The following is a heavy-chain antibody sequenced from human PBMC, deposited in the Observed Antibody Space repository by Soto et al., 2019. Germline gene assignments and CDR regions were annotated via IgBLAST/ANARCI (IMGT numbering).Heavy chain of an antibody. Sequence: GGSLRLSCAASGFTFSDYYMSWIRQAPGKGLEWVSYISSSGSTIYYADSVKGRFTISRDNAKNSLYLQMNSLRAEDTAVYYCARDYCSSTSCYRPYYYYYMDVWGKGTTVTVSS. CDR3: ARDYCSSTSCYRPYYYYYMDV. V-gene: IGHV3-11*01. CDR1: GFTFSDYY. CDR2: ISSSGSTI. D-gene: IGHD2-2*01. J-gene: IGHJ6*03.